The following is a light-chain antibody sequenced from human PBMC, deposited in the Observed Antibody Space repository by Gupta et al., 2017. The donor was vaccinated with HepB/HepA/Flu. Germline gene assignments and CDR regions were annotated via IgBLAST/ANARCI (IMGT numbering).Light chain of an antibody. CDR2: NTD. Sequence: QTVVTQETSLSVSPGGTVTLTCGLSSGSVPTNYYPSWYQQTPGQAPRTLIYNTDTRSSGVPDRSSGSILGNKAALTITGAQADDESDYYCMLYMTTGISVFGGGTKLTVL. J-gene: IGLJ3*02. CDR3: MLYMTTGISV. V-gene: IGLV8-61*01. CDR1: SGSVPTNYY.